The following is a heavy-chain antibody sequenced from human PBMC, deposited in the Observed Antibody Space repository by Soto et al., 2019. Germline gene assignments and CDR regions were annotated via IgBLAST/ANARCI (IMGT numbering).Heavy chain of an antibody. CDR1: GFTFSSYW. D-gene: IGHD6-13*01. V-gene: IGHV3-66*01. CDR3: TRDYGSSETQFDY. Sequence: GGSLRLSCAASGFTFSSYWMHWVRQAPGKGLVWVSVIYSGGTTYYADSVKGRFTISRDNSKNTMYLQMNSLRVEDTAVYYCTRDYGSSETQFDYWGQGTLVTVSS. J-gene: IGHJ4*02. CDR2: IYSGGTT.